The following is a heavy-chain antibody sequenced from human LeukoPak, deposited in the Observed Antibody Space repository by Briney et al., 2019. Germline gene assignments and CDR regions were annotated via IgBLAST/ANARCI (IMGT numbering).Heavy chain of an antibody. V-gene: IGHV3-15*01. CDR2: IKSKTDGCTT. J-gene: IGHJ4*02. D-gene: IGHD6-19*01. CDR1: GFTFSNAW. CDR3: TTIDSSGWYYFDY. Sequence: GGSLRLSCAASGFTFSNAWMSWVRQAPGKGLEWVGRIKSKTDGCTTDYAAPVKGRFTTSRDDSKNTLYLQMNSLKTEDTAVYYCTTIDSSGWYYFDYWGQGTLVTVSS.